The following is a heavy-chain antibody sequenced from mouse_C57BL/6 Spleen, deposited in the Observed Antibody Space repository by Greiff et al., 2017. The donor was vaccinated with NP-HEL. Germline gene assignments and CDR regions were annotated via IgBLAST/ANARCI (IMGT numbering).Heavy chain of an antibody. D-gene: IGHD3-2*02. CDR3: ARHTAQATYYFDY. J-gene: IGHJ2*01. Sequence: EVQLQESGGDLVKPGGSLKLSCAASGFTFSSYGMSWVRQTPDKRLEWVATISSGGSYTYYPDSVKGRFTISRDNAKNTLYLQMSSLKSEDTAMYYCARHTAQATYYFDYWGQGTTLTVSS. V-gene: IGHV5-6*01. CDR1: GFTFSSYG. CDR2: ISSGGSYT.